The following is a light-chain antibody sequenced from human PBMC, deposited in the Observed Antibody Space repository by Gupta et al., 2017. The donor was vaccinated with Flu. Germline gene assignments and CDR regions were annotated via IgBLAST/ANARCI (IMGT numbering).Light chain of an antibody. CDR1: QSVGTY. Sequence: ELVLTQSPGTLSLSPGERATLSCRASQSVGTYLAWYQQKPGQTPRLIIYEASHRATGIPARFSGSGSGTDFTLTISSLEPEDFAVYYCQKRSHWHTYTFGQGTRLE. J-gene: IGKJ2*01. V-gene: IGKV3-11*01. CDR3: QKRSHWHTYT. CDR2: EAS.